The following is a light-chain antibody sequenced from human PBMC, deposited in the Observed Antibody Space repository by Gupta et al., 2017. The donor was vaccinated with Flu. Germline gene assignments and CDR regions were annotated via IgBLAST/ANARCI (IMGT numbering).Light chain of an antibody. CDR2: RDI. Sequence: SYELTQPPSVSVSPGQTAKIPCSGDALPKQYAYWYRPKPGQAPVILIYRDIKRPSGTPGRCSCSTSGATATFTITGVQAEEEAAYYCQSTENGGTYKMVFGGGTKLTVL. CDR1: ALPKQY. V-gene: IGLV3-25*02. CDR3: QSTENGGTYKMV. J-gene: IGLJ2*01.